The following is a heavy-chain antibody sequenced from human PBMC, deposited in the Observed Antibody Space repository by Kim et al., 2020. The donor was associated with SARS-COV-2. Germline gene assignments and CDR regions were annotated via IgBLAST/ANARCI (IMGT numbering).Heavy chain of an antibody. Sequence: ASVKVSCTASGYSFMNYGISWVRQAPGQGLEWMGWISGNDGETNFGEKFEDRVTMTTDTATNTVYMELRGLTSDDTAVYYCAQDWDSRTDNFDPWGQGTLVIVSS. CDR2: ISGNDGET. D-gene: IGHD1-1*01. J-gene: IGHJ5*02. CDR1: GYSFMNYG. CDR3: AQDWDSRTDNFDP. V-gene: IGHV1-18*01.